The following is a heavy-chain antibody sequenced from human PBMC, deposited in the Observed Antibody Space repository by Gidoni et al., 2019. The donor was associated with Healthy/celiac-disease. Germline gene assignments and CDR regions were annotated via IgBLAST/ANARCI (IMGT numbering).Heavy chain of an antibody. CDR2: IYTSGST. D-gene: IGHD2-15*01. CDR3: AVHLGYCSGGSCSNDAFDI. CDR1: GGSISSYY. Sequence: QVQLQESGPGLVKPSETLSLTGTVSGGSISSYYWSWIRQPAGKGLEWIGRIYTSGSTNYNPSLKSRVTMSVDTSKNQFSLQLSSVTAADTAVYYCAVHLGYCSGGSCSNDAFDIWGQGTMVTVSS. J-gene: IGHJ3*02. V-gene: IGHV4-4*07.